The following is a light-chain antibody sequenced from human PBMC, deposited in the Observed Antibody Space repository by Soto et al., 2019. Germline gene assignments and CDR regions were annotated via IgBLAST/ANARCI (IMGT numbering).Light chain of an antibody. Sequence: QSVLTQPRSVSGSPGQSVTISCTGASGDLGGYNFVSWYQQHPGKAPTLMIFDVSQRPSGVPDRFSGSKSGNTASLTISGLQAEDEADYYCCSYGGSYTWVFGGGTKLTVL. CDR2: DVS. CDR1: SGDLGGYNF. V-gene: IGLV2-11*01. J-gene: IGLJ3*02. CDR3: CSYGGSYTWV.